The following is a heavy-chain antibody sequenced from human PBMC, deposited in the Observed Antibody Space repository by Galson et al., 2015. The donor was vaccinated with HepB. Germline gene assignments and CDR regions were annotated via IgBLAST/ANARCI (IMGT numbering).Heavy chain of an antibody. J-gene: IGHJ1*01. CDR1: GFTLSNYA. Sequence: SLRLSCAASGFTLSNYAMSWVRQAPGKGQEWVSAISGSGGNTYYADSVKGRFTVSRDTSKNTLYLQMNSLRAEDTAVYYCAKPPYDEHGSVYFQHWGQGTLVTVSS. V-gene: IGHV3-23*01. CDR2: ISGSGGNT. D-gene: IGHD5-12*01. CDR3: AKPPYDEHGSVYFQH.